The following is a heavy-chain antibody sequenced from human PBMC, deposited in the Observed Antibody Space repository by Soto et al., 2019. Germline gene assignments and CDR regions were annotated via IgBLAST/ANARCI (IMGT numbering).Heavy chain of an antibody. V-gene: IGHV2-5*02. CDR1: GFSLSTSGVG. CDR2: FYGDEDK. CDR3: ARSPGLGVAHFDY. D-gene: IGHD1-26*01. J-gene: IGHJ4*02. Sequence: QITLKESGPTLVKPTQTLTLTCTFAGFSLSTSGVGVGWIRQPPGKTLEWLALFYGDEDKRYSPSLKSRLTITNDTSKNQGLLIITKMDTVDTATYYCARSPGLGVAHFDYWGQGSLVTVSS.